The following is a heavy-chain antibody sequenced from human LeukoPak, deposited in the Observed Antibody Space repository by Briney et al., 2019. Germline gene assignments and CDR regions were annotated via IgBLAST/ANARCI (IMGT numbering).Heavy chain of an antibody. CDR2: INPNSGGT. J-gene: IGHJ6*02. CDR1: GYTFTGYY. CDR3: GREPMVRGVILYYYGMDV. V-gene: IGHV1-2*02. D-gene: IGHD3-10*01. Sequence: ASVKVSCKASGYTFTGYYMHWVRQAPGQGLEWMGWINPNSGGTNYAQKFQGRVTMTRDTSISTAYMELSSLRSEDTAVYYCGREPMVRGVILYYYGMDVWGQGTTVTVSS.